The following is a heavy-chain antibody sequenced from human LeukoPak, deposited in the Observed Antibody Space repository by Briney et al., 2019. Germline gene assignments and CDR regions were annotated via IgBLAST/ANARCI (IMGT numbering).Heavy chain of an antibody. Sequence: GGSLRLSCAASGFTFSNAWMSWVRQAPGKGLEWASYISSRSAIYYADSVKGRFTISRDNAKNSLYLQMNSLRAEDTAVYYCARDRGTGEAFDIWGQGTMVTVSS. J-gene: IGHJ3*02. CDR3: ARDRGTGEAFDI. D-gene: IGHD7-27*01. CDR2: ISSRSAI. CDR1: GFTFSNAW. V-gene: IGHV3-69-1*01.